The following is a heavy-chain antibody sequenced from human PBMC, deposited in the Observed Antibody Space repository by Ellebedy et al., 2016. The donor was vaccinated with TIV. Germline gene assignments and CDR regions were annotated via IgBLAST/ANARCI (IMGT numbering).Heavy chain of an antibody. D-gene: IGHD3-10*01. CDR3: CSAYFASGTFTDYYGMDV. Sequence: AASVKVSCKASGYTFTGYHMHWVRQAPGQGLEWMGWINPNNGGTYSAQRFQGRVTMTRDTSTSTAYMELSRLRSDDTAVYHCCSAYFASGTFTDYYGMDVWGQGTTVTVSS. J-gene: IGHJ6*02. CDR1: GYTFTGYH. CDR2: INPNNGGT. V-gene: IGHV1-2*02.